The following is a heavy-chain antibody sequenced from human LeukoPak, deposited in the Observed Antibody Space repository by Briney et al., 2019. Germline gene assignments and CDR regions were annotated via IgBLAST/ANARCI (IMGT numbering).Heavy chain of an antibody. CDR2: INPNSGGT. CDR1: GYTFTGYY. Sequence: GASVKVSCKASGYTFTGYYMHWVRRAPGQGLEWMGWINPNSGGTNYAQKFQGRVTMTRDTSISTAYMELSRLRSDDTAVYYCARDLRGANNWFDPWGQGTLVTVSS. V-gene: IGHV1-2*02. J-gene: IGHJ5*02. CDR3: ARDLRGANNWFDP. D-gene: IGHD1-26*01.